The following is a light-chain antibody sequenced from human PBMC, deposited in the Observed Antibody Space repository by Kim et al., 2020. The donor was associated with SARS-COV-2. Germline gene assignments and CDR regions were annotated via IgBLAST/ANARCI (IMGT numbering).Light chain of an antibody. CDR3: QQYNGYPIT. CDR1: QDIDTY. Sequence: ASVGDRVTIPWRASQDIDTYLAWFQHKPGKPPKSLIYAASILQSGVPSKFNGSGSGTDFTLTISSLQPEDFATYYCQQYNGYPITFGQGTRLEIK. CDR2: AAS. V-gene: IGKV1-16*02. J-gene: IGKJ5*01.